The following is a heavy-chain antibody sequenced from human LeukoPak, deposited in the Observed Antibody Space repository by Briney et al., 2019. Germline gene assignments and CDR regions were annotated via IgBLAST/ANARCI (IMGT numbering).Heavy chain of an antibody. CDR3: ARAKDHYYGMDV. J-gene: IGHJ6*02. CDR1: GFTFSSYS. CDR2: ISSSSSYI. Sequence: GGSLRLSCAASGFTFSSYSMNWVRQAPGKGLEWVSSISSSSSYIYYADSVKGRFTISRDNAKNSLHLQMNSLRAEDTAVYYCARAKDHYYGMDVWGQGTTVIVSS. V-gene: IGHV3-21*01.